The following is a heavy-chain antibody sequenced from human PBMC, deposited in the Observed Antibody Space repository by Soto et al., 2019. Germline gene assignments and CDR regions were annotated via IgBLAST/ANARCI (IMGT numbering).Heavy chain of an antibody. CDR1: GFTFSNAW. Sequence: GGSLRLSCAASGFTFSNAWMSWVRQAPGKGLEWVGRIKSKTNGGTTDYAEPVKGRFTISRENSKNTLYLQMNSLKTEDTAVYYCTTDLKGSGFWTRRPGNYWGQGTLVTVSS. D-gene: IGHD3-3*01. CDR3: TTDLKGSGFWTRRPGNY. J-gene: IGHJ4*02. V-gene: IGHV3-15*01. CDR2: IKSKTNGGTT.